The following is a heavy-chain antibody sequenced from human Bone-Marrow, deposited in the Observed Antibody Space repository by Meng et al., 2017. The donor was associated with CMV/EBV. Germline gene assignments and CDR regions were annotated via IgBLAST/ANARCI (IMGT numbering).Heavy chain of an antibody. Sequence: GESLKISCAASGFTFSSYWMSWVRQVPGKGLEWVASIKEDGSQKYYVDSVKGRFTLSRDNAKNSLYLQMNSLRAEDTAVYYCARDLIRFPRLLDVWGQGTTVTVSS. CDR1: GFTFSSYW. V-gene: IGHV3-7*01. D-gene: IGHD2-21*01. CDR2: IKEDGSQK. CDR3: ARDLIRFPRLLDV. J-gene: IGHJ6*02.